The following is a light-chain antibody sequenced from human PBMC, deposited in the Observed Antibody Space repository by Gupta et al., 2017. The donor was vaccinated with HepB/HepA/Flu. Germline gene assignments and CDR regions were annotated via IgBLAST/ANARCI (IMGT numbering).Light chain of an antibody. J-gene: IGLJ2*01. CDR2: SNN. CDR3: AAWDDSLNAVL. CDR1: TSNIGRNT. V-gene: IGLV1-44*01. Sequence: QSVLTQPPSASGTPRQRVPISCSGRTSNIGRNTVNWYQQLPGTAPKLLIYSNNQRPSGVPDRFSGSKSGTSASLAISGLQSEDEADYYCAAWDDSLNAVLFGGGTKLTVL.